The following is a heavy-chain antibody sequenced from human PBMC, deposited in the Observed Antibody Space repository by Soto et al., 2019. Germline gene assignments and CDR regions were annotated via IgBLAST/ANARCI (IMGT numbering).Heavy chain of an antibody. Sequence: QVQLVQSGAEVKKPGSSVKVSCKASGGTISSYAVSWVRQAPGQGLAWMGGIVPMFGAANYAQKFQGRVTIIADDSTSTVYMELSSLTSEDTAVYYCAREQNAPYDSSGYYFNWFDPWGQGTLVTVSS. V-gene: IGHV1-69*01. J-gene: IGHJ5*02. D-gene: IGHD3-22*01. CDR3: AREQNAPYDSSGYYFNWFDP. CDR1: GGTISSYA. CDR2: IVPMFGAA.